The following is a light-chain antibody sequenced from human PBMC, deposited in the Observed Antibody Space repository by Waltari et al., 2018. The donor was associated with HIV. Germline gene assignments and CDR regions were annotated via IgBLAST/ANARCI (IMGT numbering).Light chain of an antibody. Sequence: FMLTQPHSVSESPGKTITIYCTRSSGSIARNYVQWYQHRPGTSPTAVAIDDKQGPAGVPDRFSATIDSSSNSAYLTISGLKTEDEADYYCQCNDPTNYVVFGGGTHLTVL. CDR1: SGSIARNY. V-gene: IGLV6-57*01. CDR2: DDK. J-gene: IGLJ2*01. CDR3: QCNDPTNYVV.